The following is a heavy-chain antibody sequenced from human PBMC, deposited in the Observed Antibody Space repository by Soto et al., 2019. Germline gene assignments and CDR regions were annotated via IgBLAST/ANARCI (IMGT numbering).Heavy chain of an antibody. CDR1: GGSISSSSYY. Sequence: QLQLQESGPGLVKPSETLSLTCTVSGGSISSSSYYWGWIRQPPGKGLEWIGSISYSGSTYYYPSLKSRVPISVDTSTNQFSLQLSSVTAADTAVYDCASHGASIAVAGMWVVRYWGEGPLLALSS. D-gene: IGHD6-19*01. CDR2: ISYSGST. J-gene: IGHJ4*02. V-gene: IGHV4-39*01. CDR3: ASHGASIAVAGMWVVRY.